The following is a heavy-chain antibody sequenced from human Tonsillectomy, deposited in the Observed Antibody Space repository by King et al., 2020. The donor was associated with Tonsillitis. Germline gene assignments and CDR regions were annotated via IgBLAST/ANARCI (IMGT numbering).Heavy chain of an antibody. V-gene: IGHV3-30*18. CDR3: AKPLSLRIRVPPLDAFDI. CDR2: ISYDGSNK. Sequence: QVQLVESGGGVVQPGRSLRLSCAASGFTFSSYGMHWVRQAPGKGLEWVAVISYDGSNKYYADSVKGRFTISRDNSKNTLYLQMNSLRAEDTAAYYCAKPLSLRIRVPPLDAFDIWGQGTMVTVSS. J-gene: IGHJ3*02. D-gene: IGHD2-15*01. CDR1: GFTFSSYG.